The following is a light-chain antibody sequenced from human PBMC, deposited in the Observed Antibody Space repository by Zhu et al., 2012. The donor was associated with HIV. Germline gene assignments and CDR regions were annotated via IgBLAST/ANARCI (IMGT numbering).Light chain of an antibody. Sequence: DIQMTQSPSSLSASVGDRVTITCRASQSISKFLNWYQQKPGKAPNLLIYGASSLQSGVPSRFSGSGSGTEFTLSINSLQPEDFATYYCQQSYSAPWAFGQETKVEIK. J-gene: IGKJ1*01. CDR3: QQSYSAPWA. V-gene: IGKV1-39*01. CDR2: GAS. CDR1: QSISKF.